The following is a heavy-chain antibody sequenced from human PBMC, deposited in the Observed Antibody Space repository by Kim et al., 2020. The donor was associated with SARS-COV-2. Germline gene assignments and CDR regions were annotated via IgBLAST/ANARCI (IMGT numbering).Heavy chain of an antibody. CDR3: TRGSAGSGYGWWFDP. J-gene: IGHJ5*02. V-gene: IGHV3-74*01. Sequence: ADAVQGRVTVSRDNAKNTLYLQMNSLRAEDTAVYYCTRGSAGSGYGWWFDPWGQGALVTVS. D-gene: IGHD5-12*01.